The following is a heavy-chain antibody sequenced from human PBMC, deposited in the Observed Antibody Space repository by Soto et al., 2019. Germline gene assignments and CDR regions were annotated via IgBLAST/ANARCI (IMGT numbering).Heavy chain of an antibody. CDR1: GYTLPELS. D-gene: IGHD2-2*01. CDR2: FDPEDGET. Sequence: QVQLVQSGAEVKKPGASVKGSCKVSGYTLPELSMHWVRQAPGKGLEWRGGFDPEDGETIYAQKFQGRVTMTEDTSTDTAYMELSSLRSEDTAVYYCATYCSSTSCPRPIDAFDIWGQGTMVTVSS. J-gene: IGHJ3*02. V-gene: IGHV1-24*01. CDR3: ATYCSSTSCPRPIDAFDI.